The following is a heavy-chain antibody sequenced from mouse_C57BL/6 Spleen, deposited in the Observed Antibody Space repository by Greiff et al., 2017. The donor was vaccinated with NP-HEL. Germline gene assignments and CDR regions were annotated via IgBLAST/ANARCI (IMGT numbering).Heavy chain of an antibody. CDR2: ISGGGGNT. D-gene: IGHD2-4*01. Sequence: EVMLVESGGGLVKPGGSLKLSCAASGFTFSSYTMSWVRQTPEKRLEWVATISGGGGNTYYPDSVKGRFTISRDNAKNTLYLQMSSLRSEDTALYYCARGDYDKGAWFAYWGQGTLVTVSA. V-gene: IGHV5-9*01. J-gene: IGHJ3*01. CDR3: ARGDYDKGAWFAY. CDR1: GFTFSSYT.